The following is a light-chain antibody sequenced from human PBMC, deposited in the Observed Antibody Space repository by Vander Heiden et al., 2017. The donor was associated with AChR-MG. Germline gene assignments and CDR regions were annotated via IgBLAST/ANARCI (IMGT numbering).Light chain of an antibody. J-gene: IGKJ1*01. V-gene: IGKV1-39*01. CDR3: QQSYNNFRK. CDR2: AAS. Sequence: DIQMTQSPSSLSASVGDSVTIICRASEDVTNFLNWYQQRPGKAPNLLIYAASTLQSGVPSRFSGSGSGTEFTLTIRSLQPDDFATYYCQQSYNNFRKVGQGTKVEVK. CDR1: EDVTNF.